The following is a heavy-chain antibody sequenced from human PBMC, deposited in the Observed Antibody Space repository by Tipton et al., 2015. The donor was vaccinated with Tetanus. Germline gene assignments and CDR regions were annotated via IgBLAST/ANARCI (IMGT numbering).Heavy chain of an antibody. D-gene: IGHD3-10*01. J-gene: IGHJ4*02. CDR3: ARDRTFTVSQSRGGLDY. Sequence: SLRLSCAASGFSFSSYGMHWVRQAPGKGLEWVAIIWNDGSNKYYADSVKGRFTISRDNSKNTLYLQMSSLRDEDTAVYYCARDRTFTVSQSRGGLDYWGQGTLVTVSS. V-gene: IGHV3-33*01. CDR1: GFSFSSYG. CDR2: IWNDGSNK.